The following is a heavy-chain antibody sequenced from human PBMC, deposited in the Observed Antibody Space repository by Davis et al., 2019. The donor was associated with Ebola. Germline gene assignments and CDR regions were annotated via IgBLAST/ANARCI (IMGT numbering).Heavy chain of an antibody. V-gene: IGHV4-34*01. CDR1: GWSFSGYY. J-gene: IGHJ4*02. D-gene: IGHD2-15*01. Sequence: MPSETLSPTCPVHGWSFSGYYWRWIRQLPGKGLEWIGEFNHSGSTNYNPSLKSRVTISVDTSKNQFSLKVTSVTAADTAVYYCARRSPCGSGGSCYSLDYWGQGTLVTVSS. CDR2: FNHSGST. CDR3: ARRSPCGSGGSCYSLDY.